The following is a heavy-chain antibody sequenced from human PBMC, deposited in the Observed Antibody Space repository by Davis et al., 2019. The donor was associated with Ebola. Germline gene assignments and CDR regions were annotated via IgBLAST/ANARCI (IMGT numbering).Heavy chain of an antibody. D-gene: IGHD1-26*01. V-gene: IGHV1-2*06. CDR2: INPNFGGT. Sequence: ASVKVSCKASGYSFAAHYIHWVRQAPGQGLEWMGRINPNFGGTIYAQKFQDRVTLTIDTSINTAYMELDRLRSDDTAVYYCARGHTYGRWDDWFDPWGQGTLVTVSS. CDR3: ARGHTYGRWDDWFDP. CDR1: GYSFAAHY. J-gene: IGHJ5*02.